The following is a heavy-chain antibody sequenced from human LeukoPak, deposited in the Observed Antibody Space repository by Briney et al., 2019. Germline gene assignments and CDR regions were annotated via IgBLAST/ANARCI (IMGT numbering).Heavy chain of an antibody. CDR1: GGSISSYY. J-gene: IGHJ5*02. CDR3: ARDLVVPAATNWFDP. Sequence: TSETLSLTCTVSGGSISSYYWGWIRQPPGKGLEWIGSIYYSGSTYYNPSLKSRVTISVDTSKNQFSLRLSSVTAADTAVYYCARDLVVPAATNWFDPRGQGTLVTVSS. V-gene: IGHV4-39*07. D-gene: IGHD2-2*01. CDR2: IYYSGST.